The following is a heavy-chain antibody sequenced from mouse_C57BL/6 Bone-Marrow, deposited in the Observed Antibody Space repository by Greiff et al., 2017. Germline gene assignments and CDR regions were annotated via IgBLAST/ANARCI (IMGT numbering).Heavy chain of an antibody. CDR2: FHPYNDDT. Sequence: VQGVESGAELVKPGASVKMSCKASGYTFTTYPIEWMKQNHGKSLEWIGNFHPYNDDTKYNEKFKGKATLTVEKSSSTVYLELSRLTSDDSAVYYCARGGNYGGYYFDYGGQGTTLTVSS. D-gene: IGHD2-1*01. CDR1: GYTFTTYP. J-gene: IGHJ2*01. V-gene: IGHV1-47*01. CDR3: ARGGNYGGYYFDY.